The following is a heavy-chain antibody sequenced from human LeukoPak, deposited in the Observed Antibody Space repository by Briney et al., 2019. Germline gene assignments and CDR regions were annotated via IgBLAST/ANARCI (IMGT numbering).Heavy chain of an antibody. J-gene: IGHJ4*02. Sequence: GGSLRLSCAASGFTFRSFALNWVRRSPGKGLEWVSLISGNGNKTYYANSVKGRFTITRDNSKNIMYLEMNSLRADDTAVYYCAKLPVTYDFWSGHYAFDTWGQGTPLTVSS. V-gene: IGHV3-23*01. D-gene: IGHD3-3*01. CDR2: ISGNGNKT. CDR1: GFTFRSFA. CDR3: AKLPVTYDFWSGHYAFDT.